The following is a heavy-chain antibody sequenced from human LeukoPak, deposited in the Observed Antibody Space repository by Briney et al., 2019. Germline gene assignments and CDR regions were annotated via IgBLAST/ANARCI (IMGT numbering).Heavy chain of an antibody. CDR2: ITGSGDTT. CDR1: GFIYRNYA. Sequence: GGSLRLSCAASGFIYRNYAMSWVRQAPGKGLEWVSAITGSGDTTYYADSVKGRFTISRDNSKNTLYVEMNTLRAEDTAVYYCAKWGDYDILTGYYVSDFWGQGTLVTVSS. V-gene: IGHV3-23*01. CDR3: AKWGDYDILTGYYVSDF. J-gene: IGHJ4*02. D-gene: IGHD3-9*01.